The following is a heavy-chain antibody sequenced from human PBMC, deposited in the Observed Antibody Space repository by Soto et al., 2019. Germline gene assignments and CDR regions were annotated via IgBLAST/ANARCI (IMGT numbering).Heavy chain of an antibody. Sequence: DVQLVESGGDLVQPGGSLRLSCAASGFALSSYSMNWVRQAPGKGLEWVSYISRSSSSMYYADSVEGRFTISRDNAKNSLYLQMNSLRVEDTAIYYCARDPDELGYWGRGTLVTISS. CDR3: ARDPDELGY. CDR1: GFALSSYS. J-gene: IGHJ4*02. V-gene: IGHV3-48*04. D-gene: IGHD1-7*01. CDR2: ISRSSSSM.